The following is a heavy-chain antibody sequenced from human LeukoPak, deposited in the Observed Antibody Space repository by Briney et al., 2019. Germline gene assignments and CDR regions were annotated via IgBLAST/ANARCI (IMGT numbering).Heavy chain of an antibody. V-gene: IGHV4-30-2*01. J-gene: IGHJ4*02. D-gene: IGHD3-22*01. CDR2: IYHSGST. CDR1: GGSISSGGYS. CDR3: ARAVRLHYYDSSGYDY. Sequence: SQTLSLTCAVSGGSISSGGYSWSWIRQPPGKGLEWIGYIYHSGSTYYNPSLKSRVTISVDRSKNQFSLKLSSVTAADTAVYYCARAVRLHYYDSSGYDYWGQGTLVTVSS.